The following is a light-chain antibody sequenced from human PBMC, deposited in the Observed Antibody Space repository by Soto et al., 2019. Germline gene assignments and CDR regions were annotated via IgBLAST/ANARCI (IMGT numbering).Light chain of an antibody. V-gene: IGKV3-20*01. CDR2: GAS. J-gene: IGKJ5*01. CDR3: HQYRYGRDT. Sequence: IVLTQSPGTLSLSPGERVSLSCMASQSVPSSYLAWYQQKPGQAPRLLISGASSRATGIPDRFSGSGSGTDFTLIISRFEHEDFAVYYCHQYRYGRDTVGQGTRLEIK. CDR1: QSVPSSY.